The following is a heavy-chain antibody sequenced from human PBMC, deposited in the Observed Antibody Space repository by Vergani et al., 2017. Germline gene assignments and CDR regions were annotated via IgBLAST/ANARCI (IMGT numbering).Heavy chain of an antibody. CDR2: IGYDGRIK. V-gene: IGHV3-30*02. J-gene: IGHJ4*02. D-gene: IGHD4-17*01. Sequence: QVQLVETGGGVVQPGGSLRLYCATSGVSFNTYGAHWVRQAPGKGLEWVAFIGYDGRIKYNVDSVKGRFTISRDTSKKTLSLQMRGLRADDTAVYYCAKDGRENSDYGYFDYWGQGTMVTVSS. CDR1: GVSFNTYG. CDR3: AKDGRENSDYGYFDY.